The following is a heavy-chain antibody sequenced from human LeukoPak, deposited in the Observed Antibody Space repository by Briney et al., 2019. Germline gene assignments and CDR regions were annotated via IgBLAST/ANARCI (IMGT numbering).Heavy chain of an antibody. CDR2: IYYSGST. Sequence: SETLSLTCTVSGGSISSYYWSWIRQPPGKGLEWIGYIYYSGSTNYNPSLKSRVTISVDTSKNQFSLKLSSVTAADTAVCYCAIGFWGSLFDYWGQGTLVTVSS. V-gene: IGHV4-59*01. J-gene: IGHJ4*02. CDR1: GGSISSYY. D-gene: IGHD7-27*01. CDR3: AIGFWGSLFDY.